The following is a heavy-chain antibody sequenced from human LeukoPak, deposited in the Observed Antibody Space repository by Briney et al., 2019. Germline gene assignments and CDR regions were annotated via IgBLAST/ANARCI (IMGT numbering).Heavy chain of an antibody. CDR1: GFIFSNSA. CDR3: AKDIEEWLVKGGGCFDY. J-gene: IGHJ4*02. D-gene: IGHD6-19*01. Sequence: PGRSLTLSCAASGFIFSNSAMHWVRPAPGKGLEWVAVISYDGSNKYYADSVKGRFTISRDNSKNTLYLQMNSLRAEDTAVYYCAKDIEEWLVKGGGCFDYWGQGTLVTVSS. V-gene: IGHV3-30*18. CDR2: ISYDGSNK.